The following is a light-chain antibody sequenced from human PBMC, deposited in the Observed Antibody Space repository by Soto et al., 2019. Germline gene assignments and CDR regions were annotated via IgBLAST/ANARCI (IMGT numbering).Light chain of an antibody. Sequence: DLQMTQSPSSLSASVGDRVTITCQASQDISNCLNWYQQKPGKAPKLLIYDASNLETGVPSRFSGSGSGTDFTFTISSLQPEGIATYYCQENFTFGGGTKVEIK. J-gene: IGKJ4*01. CDR2: DAS. CDR3: QENFT. CDR1: QDISNC. V-gene: IGKV1-33*01.